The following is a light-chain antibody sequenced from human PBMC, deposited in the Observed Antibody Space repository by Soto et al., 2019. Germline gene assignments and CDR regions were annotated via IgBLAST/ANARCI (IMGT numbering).Light chain of an antibody. CDR2: GAS. Sequence: ETVLTQSPGTLSLSPGERATLSCRAAQTVYSSLLAWYQQKPGQAPRLLIYGASSRATGIPDRFSGSGSGTDFTLTISRVEPEYFAVYHCQQYGNAPITFGREARLEIK. V-gene: IGKV3-20*01. CDR3: QQYGNAPIT. J-gene: IGKJ5*01. CDR1: QTVYSSL.